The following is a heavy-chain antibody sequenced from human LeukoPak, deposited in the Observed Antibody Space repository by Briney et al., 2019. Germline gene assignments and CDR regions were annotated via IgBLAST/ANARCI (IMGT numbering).Heavy chain of an antibody. CDR1: GYTFTSYG. CDR3: ARSSATVETPYYYYYYMDV. CDR2: ISAYNGNT. Sequence: GASVKVSCKASGYTFTSYGISWVRQAPGQRLEWMGWISAYNGNTNYAQKLQGRVTMTTDTSTSTAYMELRSLRSDDTAVYYCARSSATVETPYYYYYYMDVWGKGTTVTVSS. D-gene: IGHD4-11*01. V-gene: IGHV1-18*01. J-gene: IGHJ6*03.